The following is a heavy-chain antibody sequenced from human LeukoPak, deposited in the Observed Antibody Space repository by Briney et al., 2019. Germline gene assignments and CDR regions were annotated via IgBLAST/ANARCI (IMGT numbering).Heavy chain of an antibody. Sequence: PGGSLRLSCAASGFTFSAYNMNWVRQAPAKGLQWISYCSRSSRTIYYADSVKGRFTISRDDATNALYLQMNSLRDEDSAVYYCARAAGYYAPFDNWGQGTLVTVSS. V-gene: IGHV3-48*02. CDR2: CSRSSRTI. CDR3: ARAAGYYAPFDN. D-gene: IGHD2-2*01. J-gene: IGHJ4*02. CDR1: GFTFSAYN.